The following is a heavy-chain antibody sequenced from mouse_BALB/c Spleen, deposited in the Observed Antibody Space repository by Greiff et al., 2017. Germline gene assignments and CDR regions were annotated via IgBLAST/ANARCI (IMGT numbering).Heavy chain of an antibody. CDR3: ASRHHDEDAMDY. Sequence: EVQLQQSGAELVKPGASVKLSCTASGFNIKDTYMHWVKQRPEQGLEWIGRIDPANGNTKYDAKFQGKATITADTSSNTAYLQLSSLTSEDTAVYYWASRHHDEDAMDYWGQGTSVTVSS. V-gene: IGHV14-3*02. J-gene: IGHJ4*01. CDR1: GFNIKDTY. D-gene: IGHD2-3*01. CDR2: IDPANGNT.